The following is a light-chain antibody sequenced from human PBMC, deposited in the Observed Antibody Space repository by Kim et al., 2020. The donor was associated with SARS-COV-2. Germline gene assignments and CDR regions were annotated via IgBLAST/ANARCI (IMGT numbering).Light chain of an antibody. CDR3: QKYNGAPWT. CDR1: QGIRKD. CDR2: AAS. V-gene: IGKV1-27*01. J-gene: IGKJ1*01. Sequence: ASVGYRVTITGRASQGIRKDLAWYQQKPGNAPKLLIFAASALQSGVPTRFSGSGSGTDFTLTISSLQPEDVATYYCQKYNGAPWTFGQGTKVDIK.